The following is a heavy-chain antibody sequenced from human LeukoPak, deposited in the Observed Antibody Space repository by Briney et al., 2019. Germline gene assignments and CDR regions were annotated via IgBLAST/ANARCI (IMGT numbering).Heavy chain of an antibody. CDR2: IYYSGST. Sequence: SETLSLTCTVSGGSISSSSYYWGWIRQPPGKGLEWIGGIYYSGSTYYNPSLKTRATISVDTSKNQFSLKLSSVPAADTAVYYCARQLGYCSSTSCYADKVDYWGQGTLVTVSS. CDR1: GGSISSSSYY. D-gene: IGHD2-2*01. V-gene: IGHV4-39*01. CDR3: ARQLGYCSSTSCYADKVDY. J-gene: IGHJ4*02.